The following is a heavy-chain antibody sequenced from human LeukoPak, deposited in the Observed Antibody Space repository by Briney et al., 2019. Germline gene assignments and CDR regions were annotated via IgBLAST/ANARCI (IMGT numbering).Heavy chain of an antibody. Sequence: ASVKVSCKASGYTFTGYYMHWVRQAPGQGLEWMGWINPNSGGTNYAQKFQGRVTMTRDTSISTAYMELSRLRSDDTAVYYCASLKGDSASLMAGWYFDLWGRGTLVTVSS. J-gene: IGHJ2*01. V-gene: IGHV1-2*02. CDR1: GYTFTGYY. CDR3: ASLKGDSASLMAGWYFDL. CDR2: INPNSGGT. D-gene: IGHD6-6*01.